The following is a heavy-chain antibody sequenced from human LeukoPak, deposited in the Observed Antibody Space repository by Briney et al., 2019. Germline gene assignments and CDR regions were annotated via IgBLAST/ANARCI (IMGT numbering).Heavy chain of an antibody. CDR1: GGSISSGGYN. CDR3: AREGVKYYDSSGYYAVY. D-gene: IGHD3-22*01. J-gene: IGHJ4*02. V-gene: IGHV4-31*03. Sequence: SQTLSLTCTVSGGSISSGGYNWSWIRQHPGKGLEWIGYIYYSGSTYYNPSLKSRVTISVDTPKNQFSLKLSSVTAADTAVYYCAREGVKYYDSSGYYAVYWGEGTLVTVSS. CDR2: IYYSGST.